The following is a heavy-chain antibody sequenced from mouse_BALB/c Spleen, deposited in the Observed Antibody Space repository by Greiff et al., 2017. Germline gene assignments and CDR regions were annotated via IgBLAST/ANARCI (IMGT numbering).Heavy chain of an antibody. J-gene: IGHJ3*01. Sequence: EVKLMESGPELMKPGASVKISCKASGYSFTSYYMHWVKQSHGKSLEWIGYIDPFNGGTSYNQKFKGKATLTVDKSSSTAYMHLSSLTSEDSAVYYCARYDYFAYWGQGTLVTVSA. V-gene: IGHV1S135*01. D-gene: IGHD2-4*01. CDR2: IDPFNGGT. CDR1: GYSFTSYY. CDR3: ARYDYFAY.